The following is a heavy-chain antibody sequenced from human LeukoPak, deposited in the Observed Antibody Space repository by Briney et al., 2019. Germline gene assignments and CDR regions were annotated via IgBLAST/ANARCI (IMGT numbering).Heavy chain of an antibody. J-gene: IGHJ4*02. D-gene: IGHD5-24*01. Sequence: WGSLRLSRGAPGVTFLNYWMNWGRQAPGKRGEGGGRINEDGSEKNYVDSVKGRFTTSRDNARNSLSLQMNNLRSEDTAVYYCATYKNQPHTQFFDFWGQGALVTVSA. CDR1: GVTFLNYW. CDR2: INEDGSEK. CDR3: ATYKNQPHTQFFDF. V-gene: IGHV3-7*02.